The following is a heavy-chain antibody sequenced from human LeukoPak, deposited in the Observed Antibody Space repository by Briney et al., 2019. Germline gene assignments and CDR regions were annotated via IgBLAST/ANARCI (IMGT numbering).Heavy chain of an antibody. CDR1: GYTFTGYY. V-gene: IGHV1-2*02. CDR2: INPNSGGT. D-gene: IGHD2-2*01. CDR3: ASQYCSSTSCYALWFDP. Sequence: GASVKVSCKASGYTFTGYYMHWVRQAPGQGLEWMGWINPNSGGTNYAQKFQGRVTMTRDTSISTAYMELSRLRSDDTAVYYCASQYCSSTSCYALWFDPWGQGTLVTVSS. J-gene: IGHJ5*02.